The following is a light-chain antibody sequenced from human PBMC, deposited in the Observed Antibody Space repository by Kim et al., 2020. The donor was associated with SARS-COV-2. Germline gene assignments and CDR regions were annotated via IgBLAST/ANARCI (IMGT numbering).Light chain of an antibody. CDR2: GAS. CDR3: QQYKDWPWT. Sequence: EIVMTQSPATLSVSPGERVTLSCRASQSISSNLGWYQQKPGQAPRLLIYGASTRATGIPARFSGSGSGTEFTLTISSLQSEDFAVYCCQQYKDWPWTFGQGTKVEIK. J-gene: IGKJ1*01. CDR1: QSISSN. V-gene: IGKV3-15*01.